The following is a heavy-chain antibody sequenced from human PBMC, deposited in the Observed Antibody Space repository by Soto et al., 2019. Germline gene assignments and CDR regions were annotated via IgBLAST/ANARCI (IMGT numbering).Heavy chain of an antibody. CDR2: IYDSVNT. CDR1: GDSLSSGGHY. D-gene: IGHD3-9*01. J-gene: IGHJ4*02. Sequence: TLSLTCPVSGDSLSSGGHYWSWIRQHPGKGLEWIGHIYDSVNTYYSPSLRSRVTISADMSKNQFSLNLRSVTAADTAVYYCERVDHRGYFAILTDYWGQGTLVTVYS. V-gene: IGHV4-31*03. CDR3: ERVDHRGYFAILTDY.